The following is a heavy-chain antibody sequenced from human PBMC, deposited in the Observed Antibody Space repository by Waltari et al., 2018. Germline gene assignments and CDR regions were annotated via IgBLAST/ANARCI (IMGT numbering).Heavy chain of an antibody. CDR2: IIPIVGTA. D-gene: IGHD3-3*01. V-gene: IGHV1-69*05. J-gene: IGHJ4*02. CDR3: AGHYDFWSGYSALQFDY. Sequence: QVQLVQSGAEVKKPGSSVKVSCKASGGTFSSYAISWVRQAPGQGLEWMGGIIPIVGTANYAQKFQGRVTITTDESTSTAYMELSSLRSEDTAVYYCAGHYDFWSGYSALQFDYWGQGTLVTVSS. CDR1: GGTFSSYA.